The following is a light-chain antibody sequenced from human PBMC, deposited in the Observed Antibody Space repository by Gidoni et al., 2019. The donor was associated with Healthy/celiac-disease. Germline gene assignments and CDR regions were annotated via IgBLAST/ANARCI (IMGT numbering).Light chain of an antibody. Sequence: EIVLTQSPGTLSLSPGKRATLSCRASQSVSSSYLAWYQQKPGQAPRLLIYGASSRATGIPDRFSGSGSGTDFTLTISRLEPEDFAVYYCQQYGSSLPLTFGGGTKVEIK. CDR2: GAS. J-gene: IGKJ4*01. V-gene: IGKV3-20*01. CDR3: QQYGSSLPLT. CDR1: QSVSSSY.